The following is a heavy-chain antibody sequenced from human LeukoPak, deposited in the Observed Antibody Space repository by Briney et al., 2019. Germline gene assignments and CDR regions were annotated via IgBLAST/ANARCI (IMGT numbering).Heavy chain of an antibody. CDR2: IYYTGRT. V-gene: IGHV4-59*01. J-gene: IGHJ4*02. Sequence: PSETLSLTCNVSGGSISSYSWSWVRQSSGKGLEWIGYIYYTGRTNYNPSLKSRVTISMDTSKNQFSLKLSSVTAADTAIYYCARYHCTKGDCNHLDNWGQGTLVTASS. CDR1: GGSISSYS. CDR3: ARYHCTKGDCNHLDN. D-gene: IGHD2-8*01.